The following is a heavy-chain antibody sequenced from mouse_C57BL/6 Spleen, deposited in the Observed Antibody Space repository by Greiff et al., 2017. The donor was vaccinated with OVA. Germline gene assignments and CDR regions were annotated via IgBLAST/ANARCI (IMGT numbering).Heavy chain of an antibody. J-gene: IGHJ2*01. CDR3: TRERDGNYPLDY. CDR2: IYPGNSDT. V-gene: IGHV1-5*01. Sequence: EVQGVESGTVLARPGASVKMSCKTSGYTFTSYWLHWVKQRPGQGLEWIGAIYPGNSDTSYNQKFKGKAKLTAVTSASTAYMELSSLTNEDSAVYYCTRERDGNYPLDYWGQGTTLTVSS. D-gene: IGHD2-1*01. CDR1: GYTFTSYW.